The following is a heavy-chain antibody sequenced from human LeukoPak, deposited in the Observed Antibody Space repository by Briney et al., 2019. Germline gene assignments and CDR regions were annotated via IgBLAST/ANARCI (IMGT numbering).Heavy chain of an antibody. CDR1: GGSISSYY. CDR2: IYYSGST. J-gene: IGHJ1*01. D-gene: IGHD3-22*01. Sequence: SETLSLTCTVSGGSISSYYWSWIRQPPGKGLEWIGYIYYSGSTNYNPSLKSRVTISVDTSKNQFSLKLSSVTAADTAVYYCARGRADSSGYFECFQHWGQGTLVTVSS. CDR3: ARGRADSSGYFECFQH. V-gene: IGHV4-59*01.